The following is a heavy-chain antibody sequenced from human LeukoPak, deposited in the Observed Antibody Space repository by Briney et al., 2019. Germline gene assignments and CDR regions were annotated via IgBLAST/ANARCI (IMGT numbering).Heavy chain of an antibody. Sequence: GASVKLSCKASGGTFSSYAISWVRQAPGQGLEWMGRIIPILGIANYAQKFQGRVTITADKSTSTAYMELSSLRSEDTAVYYCAARDGYNNLDYWGQGTLVTVSS. CDR2: IIPILGIA. V-gene: IGHV1-69*04. CDR3: AARDGYNNLDY. D-gene: IGHD5-24*01. CDR1: GGTFSSYA. J-gene: IGHJ4*02.